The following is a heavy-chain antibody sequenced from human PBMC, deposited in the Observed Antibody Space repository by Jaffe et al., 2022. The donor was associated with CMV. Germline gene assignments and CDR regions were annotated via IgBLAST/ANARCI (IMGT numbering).Heavy chain of an antibody. V-gene: IGHV3-9*01. CDR2: ISWNSGSI. D-gene: IGHD4-17*01. CDR3: AKEARFGDYVGVVFDY. Sequence: EVQLVESGGGLVQPGRSLRLSCAASGFTFDDYAMHWVRQAPGKGLEWVSGISWNSGSIGYADSVKGRFTISRDNAKNSLYLQMNSLRAEDTALYYCAKEARFGDYVGVVFDYWGQGTLVTVSS. J-gene: IGHJ4*02. CDR1: GFTFDDYA.